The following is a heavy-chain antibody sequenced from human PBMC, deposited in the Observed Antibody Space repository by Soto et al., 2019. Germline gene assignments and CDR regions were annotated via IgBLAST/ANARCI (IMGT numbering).Heavy chain of an antibody. J-gene: IGHJ2*01. Sequence: QVQLQESGPGLVKPSQTLSLTCTVSGGSISSGGYYWSWIRQHPGKGLEWIGYIYYSGSTYYNPSLNSRVTLSVGTSKNQFALKLSSVTAADTAVYYCAKGRGSYWYFDLWGRGALVTVSS. CDR1: GGSISSGGYY. V-gene: IGHV4-31*03. CDR2: IYYSGST. CDR3: AKGRGSYWYFDL. D-gene: IGHD3-10*01.